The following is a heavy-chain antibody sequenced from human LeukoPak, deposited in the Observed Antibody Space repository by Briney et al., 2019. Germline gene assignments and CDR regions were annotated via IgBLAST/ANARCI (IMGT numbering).Heavy chain of an antibody. V-gene: IGHV5-51*01. J-gene: IGHJ4*02. Sequence: ESLKISCKGSGYSFTSYWIGWVRQMPGRGLEWMGIIYPGDSDTRYSPSFQGQVTISADKSISTAYLQWSSLKASDTAMYYCARGGYDYYDSSGYYYGTYFDYWGQGTLVTVSS. D-gene: IGHD3-22*01. CDR1: GYSFTSYW. CDR3: ARGGYDYYDSSGYYYGTYFDY. CDR2: IYPGDSDT.